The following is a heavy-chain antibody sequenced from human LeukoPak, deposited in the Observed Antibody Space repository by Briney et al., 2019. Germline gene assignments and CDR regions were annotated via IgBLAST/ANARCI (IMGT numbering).Heavy chain of an antibody. J-gene: IGHJ4*02. V-gene: IGHV3-23*01. D-gene: IGHD2/OR15-2a*01. CDR1: GFSFSSCT. CDR3: ARGCKKYFDY. CDR2: SGGGGGT. Sequence: GGSLTLSCSASGFSFSSCTMRWVCHAPRKGLEWVSASGGGGGTYYADSVKGRFTISRDNSKNTLYLQMNSLRAEDTAVYYCARGCKKYFDYWGQGTLVTVSS.